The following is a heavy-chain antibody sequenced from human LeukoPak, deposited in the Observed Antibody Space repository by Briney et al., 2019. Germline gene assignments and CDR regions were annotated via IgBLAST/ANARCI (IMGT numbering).Heavy chain of an antibody. Sequence: GASVKVSCKASGGTFSSYAISWVRQAPGQGLEWMGGIIPIFGTAKYAQKFQGRVTITADESTSTAYMELSSLRSEDTAVYSCARTYYDFWSGYYDPHYFDYWGQGTLVTVSS. CDR2: IIPIFGTA. CDR1: GGTFSSYA. J-gene: IGHJ4*02. CDR3: ARTYYDFWSGYYDPHYFDY. D-gene: IGHD3-3*01. V-gene: IGHV1-69*13.